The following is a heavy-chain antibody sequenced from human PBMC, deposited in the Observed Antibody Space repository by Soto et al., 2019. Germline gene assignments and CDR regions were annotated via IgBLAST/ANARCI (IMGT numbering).Heavy chain of an antibody. J-gene: IGHJ4*02. CDR1: GFTVSSNY. CDR3: AREGYSYGYETQTFDY. CDR2: IYSGGST. D-gene: IGHD5-18*01. V-gene: IGHV3-53*01. Sequence: GGSLRLSCAASGFTVSSNYMSWVRQAPGKGLEWVSVIYSGGSTYYADSVKGRFTISRDNSKNTLYLQMNSLRAEDTAVYYCAREGYSYGYETQTFDYWGQGTLVTVYS.